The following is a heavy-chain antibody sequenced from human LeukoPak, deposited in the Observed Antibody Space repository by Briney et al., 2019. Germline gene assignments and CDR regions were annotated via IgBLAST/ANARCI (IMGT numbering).Heavy chain of an antibody. J-gene: IGHJ5*02. CDR3: ARHDPGWFDT. V-gene: IGHV4-59*08. CDR1: GGSISSSC. Sequence: SETLSLTGTVSGGSISSSCWSWIRQPPGKGLEWIGYIHYSGSTNYNPSLKSRATISVDTSKAHFSLKLSSATAADTAVYYCARHDPGWFDTWGQGTLVTVSS. D-gene: IGHD7-27*01. CDR2: IHYSGST.